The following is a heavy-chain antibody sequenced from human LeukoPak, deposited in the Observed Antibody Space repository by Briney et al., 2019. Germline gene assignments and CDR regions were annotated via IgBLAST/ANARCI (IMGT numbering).Heavy chain of an antibody. Sequence: PSETLSLTCTVSGGSISSSSYYWGWIRQPPGKGLDWIGEINHSGSTNYNPSLKSRVTISVDTSKNQFSLKLSSVTAADTAVYYCARLHDYDFWSGGYYYYYYMDVWGKGTTVTVSS. CDR2: INHSGST. V-gene: IGHV4-39*07. CDR1: GGSISSSSYY. D-gene: IGHD3-3*01. CDR3: ARLHDYDFWSGGYYYYYYMDV. J-gene: IGHJ6*03.